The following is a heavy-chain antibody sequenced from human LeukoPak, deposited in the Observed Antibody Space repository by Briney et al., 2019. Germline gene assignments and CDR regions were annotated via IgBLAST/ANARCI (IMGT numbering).Heavy chain of an antibody. J-gene: IGHJ4*02. Sequence: GGSLRLSCAASGFTVSNSYMTWVRRAPGKGPEWVSAIHSGGTIFYADSVKGRFTISRDNSKNTLYLQMNSLRADDTAMYYCARDYYGSGKDWGQGTLVTVS. CDR3: ARDYYGSGKD. CDR1: GFTVSNSY. V-gene: IGHV3-53*01. CDR2: IHSGGTI. D-gene: IGHD3-10*01.